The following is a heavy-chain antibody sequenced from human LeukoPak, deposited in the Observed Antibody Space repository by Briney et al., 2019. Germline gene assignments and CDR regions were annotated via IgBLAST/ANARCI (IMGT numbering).Heavy chain of an antibody. CDR3: AGLSNVAARPGWFDP. CDR2: INPKSGGT. CDR1: RHTFTDYY. J-gene: IGHJ5*02. D-gene: IGHD6-6*01. Sequence: ASVKVSCKPSRHTFTDYYIHWVRQAPGQGLEWMGWINPKSGGTKFAQKFEGRVTVTRDTSISTVYMEMSRLRSDDTAMYYCAGLSNVAARPGWFDPWGQGTLVTVSS. V-gene: IGHV1-2*02.